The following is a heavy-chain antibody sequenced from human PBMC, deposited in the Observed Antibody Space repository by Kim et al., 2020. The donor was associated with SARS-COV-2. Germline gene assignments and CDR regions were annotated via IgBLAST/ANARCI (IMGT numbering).Heavy chain of an antibody. V-gene: IGHV4-39*07. D-gene: IGHD2-2*01. Sequence: SASPYYTPSLKSRVTISLATSKNQFSLKLSSVTAADTAVYYCASQPSLGYWGQGTLVTVSS. J-gene: IGHJ4*02. CDR2: SASP. CDR3: ASQPSLGY.